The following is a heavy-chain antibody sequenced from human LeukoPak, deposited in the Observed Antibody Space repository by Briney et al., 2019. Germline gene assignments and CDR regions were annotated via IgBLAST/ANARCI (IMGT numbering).Heavy chain of an antibody. J-gene: IGHJ3*02. D-gene: IGHD1-26*01. V-gene: IGHV1-8*03. CDR3: ARNSGSSTNAFDI. CDR2: MNPNSGNT. Sequence: SVKVSCKASGYTFTSYDINWVRQATGQGLEWMGWMNPNSGNTGYAQKFQGRVTITRNTSISTAYMELSSLRSEDTAVYYCARNSGSSTNAFDIWGQGTMVTVSS. CDR1: GYTFTSYD.